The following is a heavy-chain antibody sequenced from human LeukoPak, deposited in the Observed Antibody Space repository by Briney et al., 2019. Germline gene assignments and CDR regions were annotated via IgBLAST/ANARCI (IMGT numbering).Heavy chain of an antibody. CDR3: ARGGGLGYCSSTSCYATRFDP. Sequence: SETLSLTCTVSGGSISSYYWSWIRQPPGKELEWIGYIYYSGSTNYNPSLKSRVTISVDTSKNQFSLKLSSVTAADTAVYYCARGGGLGYCSSTSCYATRFDPWGQGTLVTVSS. J-gene: IGHJ5*02. CDR2: IYYSGST. V-gene: IGHV4-59*01. CDR1: GGSISSYY. D-gene: IGHD2-2*01.